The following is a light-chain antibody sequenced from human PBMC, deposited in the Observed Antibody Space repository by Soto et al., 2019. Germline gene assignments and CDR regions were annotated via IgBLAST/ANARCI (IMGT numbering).Light chain of an antibody. CDR2: GSS. CDR3: QPYKNGRGASV. Sequence: QSVLTQPPSVSGAPGQRVPISCTGSSSNIGAGHVVHWYQQFPGRAPNLLIYGSSNRPSGVPDRFPGSKSGTSASLAITGLQPEGEAEYYCQPYKNGRGASVLGGGTKLTVL. CDR1: SSNIGAGHV. J-gene: IGLJ2*01. V-gene: IGLV1-40*01.